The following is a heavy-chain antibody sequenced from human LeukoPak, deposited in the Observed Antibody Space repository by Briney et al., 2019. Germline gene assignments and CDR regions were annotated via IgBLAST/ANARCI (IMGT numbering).Heavy chain of an antibody. V-gene: IGHV1-24*01. D-gene: IGHD3-3*01. Sequence: ASVKVSCKVSGYTLTELSMHWVRQAPGNGLEWMGGFDPEDGETIYAQKFQGRVTMTEDTSTDTAYMELSSLRSEDTAVYYCATRSYYDFWSGYYKYYYYGMDVWGQGTTVTVSS. J-gene: IGHJ6*02. CDR2: FDPEDGET. CDR3: ATRSYYDFWSGYYKYYYYGMDV. CDR1: GYTLTELS.